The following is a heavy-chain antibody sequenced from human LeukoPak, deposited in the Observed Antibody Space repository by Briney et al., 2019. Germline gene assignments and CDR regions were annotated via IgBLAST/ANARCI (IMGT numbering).Heavy chain of an antibody. J-gene: IGHJ4*01. D-gene: IGHD3-22*01. Sequence: GGSLRHSCGASGFTFSYHWMHWVRQVPGKGLVWVSRIDGGGSSTSYADSVKGRFSISRDNAKSTLYLQMSSLRAEDTAVYYCARGPGSSGGAYVGDYWGPGTLVTVSS. CDR3: ARGPGSSGGAYVGDY. V-gene: IGHV3-74*01. CDR1: GFTFSYHW. CDR2: IDGGGSST.